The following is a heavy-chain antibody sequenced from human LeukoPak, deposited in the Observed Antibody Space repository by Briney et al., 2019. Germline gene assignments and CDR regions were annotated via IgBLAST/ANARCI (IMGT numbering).Heavy chain of an antibody. D-gene: IGHD2-2*01. CDR2: INTNSGAT. CDR3: TKPQPGAFEV. CDR1: GYTFTSYA. V-gene: IGHV1-2*02. Sequence: ASVKVSCKASGYTFTSYAMHWVRQAPGQGLEWMGWINTNSGATNYAQNFQGRVTMTRDTSISTAYMELSSLRSDDTAFYYCTKPQPGAFEVWGQGTMVTVSS. J-gene: IGHJ3*01.